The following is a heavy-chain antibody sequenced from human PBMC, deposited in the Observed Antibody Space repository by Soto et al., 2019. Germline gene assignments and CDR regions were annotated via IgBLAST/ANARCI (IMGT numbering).Heavy chain of an antibody. CDR1: GFTFSSDG. D-gene: IGHD5-12*01. CDR2: ISYDGSNK. CDR3: AKEGGMATTYYYYYGMDV. J-gene: IGHJ6*02. V-gene: IGHV3-30*18. Sequence: GGSLRLSCAASGFTFSSDGMHWVRQAPGKGLEWVAVISYDGSNKYYADSVKGRFTISRDNSKNTLYLQMNSLRAEDTAVYYCAKEGGMATTYYYYYGMDVWGQGTTVTVSS.